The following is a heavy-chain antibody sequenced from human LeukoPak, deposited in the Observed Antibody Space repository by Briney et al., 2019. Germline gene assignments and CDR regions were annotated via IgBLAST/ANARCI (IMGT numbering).Heavy chain of an antibody. J-gene: IGHJ4*02. V-gene: IGHV3-33*01. CDR3: ATYDSSGYYYDASFDY. CDR1: GFTFSSYG. CDR2: IWYDGSNK. Sequence: PGRSLRLSCAASGFTFSSYGMHWVRQAPGKGLEWVAVIWYDGSNKYYADSVKGRFTISRDNSKNTLYLQMNSLRAEDTAVYYCATYDSSGYYYDASFDYWGQGTLVTVSS. D-gene: IGHD3-22*01.